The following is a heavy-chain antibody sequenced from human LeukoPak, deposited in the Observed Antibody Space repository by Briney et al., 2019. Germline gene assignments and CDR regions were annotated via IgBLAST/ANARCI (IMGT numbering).Heavy chain of an antibody. CDR2: INWNGETT. CDR3: ATHSYYYGSRSYPHCLDY. Sequence: GGALRLSCAASGFIFEDNGMSWVRQAPGKGLEWVSGINWNGETTGYVDSVKGRFTISRDNAKNSLYLQMNSLRAENTALYYCATHSYYYGSRSYPHCLDYWGQGTLVTVSS. J-gene: IGHJ4*02. V-gene: IGHV3-20*04. D-gene: IGHD3-10*01. CDR1: GFIFEDNG.